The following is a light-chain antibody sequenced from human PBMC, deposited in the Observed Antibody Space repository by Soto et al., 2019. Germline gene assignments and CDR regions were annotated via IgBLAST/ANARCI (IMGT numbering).Light chain of an antibody. CDR3: SSYTSNNSVI. CDR2: DVS. J-gene: IGLJ2*01. V-gene: IGLV2-14*01. Sequence: QSALTQPASVSGSPGQSITISCTGTSSDVGGYNYVSWYQQHPGKAPKLMIYDVSNRPSGVSNRFSGSKSGNTASLTISGLQAEDEADYYCSSYTSNNSVIFCGGTKLTVL. CDR1: SSDVGGYNY.